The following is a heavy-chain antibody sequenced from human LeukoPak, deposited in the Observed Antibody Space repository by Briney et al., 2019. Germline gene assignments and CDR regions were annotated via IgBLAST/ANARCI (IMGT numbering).Heavy chain of an antibody. D-gene: IGHD3-9*01. CDR2: IYYSGGT. CDR3: ARGPVDWLLGAFDI. CDR1: GGSISSYY. Sequence: SETLSLTCTVSGGSISSYYWSWIRQPPGKGLEWIGYIYYSGGTNYNPSLKSRVTISVDTSKNQFSLKLSSVTAADTAVYYCARGPVDWLLGAFDIWGQGTMVTVSS. V-gene: IGHV4-59*01. J-gene: IGHJ3*02.